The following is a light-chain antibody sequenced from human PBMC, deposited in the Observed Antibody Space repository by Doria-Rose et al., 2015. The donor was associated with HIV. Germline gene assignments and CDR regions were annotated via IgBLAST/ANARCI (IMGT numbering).Light chain of an antibody. CDR3: QQYYDTPS. J-gene: IGKJ3*01. Sequence: DIRVTQSPESLGMSLGERATLNCKSNQSLLYTSKTYLAWYQQKPGQPPKLLIYWASTRQSGVPARFSGSGSGTDFTLNISSLEAEDVAVYYCQQYYDTPSFGPGTTVDIK. CDR2: WAS. CDR1: QSLLYTSKTY. V-gene: IGKV4-1*01.